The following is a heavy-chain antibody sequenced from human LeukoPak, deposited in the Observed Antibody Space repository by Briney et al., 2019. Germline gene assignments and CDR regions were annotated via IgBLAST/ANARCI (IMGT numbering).Heavy chain of an antibody. CDR3: ARQRGNYYGSGSYYREFDY. Sequence: SETLSLTCAVSGGSISSGGYSWSWIRQPPGKGLEWIGYIYHSGSTYYNPSLKSRVTVSVDRSKNQFSLKLSSVTAADTAVYYCARQRGNYYGSGSYYREFDYWGQGTLVTVSS. CDR1: GGSISSGGYS. J-gene: IGHJ4*02. V-gene: IGHV4-30-2*01. CDR2: IYHSGST. D-gene: IGHD3-10*01.